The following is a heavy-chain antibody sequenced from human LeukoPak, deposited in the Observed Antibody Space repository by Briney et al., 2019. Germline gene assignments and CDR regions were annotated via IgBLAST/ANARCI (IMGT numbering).Heavy chain of an antibody. CDR1: GVSFSTYY. CDR3: ARQGGSPDHFDY. V-gene: IGHV4-34*01. CDR2: VNHSGYT. D-gene: IGHD1-26*01. J-gene: IGHJ4*02. Sequence: SETLSHTCDVSGVSFSTYYWSWIRQSPEKGLEWIGEVNHSGYTNYNPSLKGRVTISVDTSKNQFSLKLGSVTAADTAVYFCARQGGSPDHFDYWGQGTMVTVSS.